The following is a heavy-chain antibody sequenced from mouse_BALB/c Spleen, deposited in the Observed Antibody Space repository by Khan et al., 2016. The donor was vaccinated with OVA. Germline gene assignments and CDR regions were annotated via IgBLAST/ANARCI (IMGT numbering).Heavy chain of an antibody. D-gene: IGHD2-10*01. V-gene: IGHV2-6-1*01. Sequence: QIQLVQSGPGLVAPSQSLSITCPISGFSLTHYGVHWIRQPPGKGLEWLLVIWSDGSTTYNSALKSRLTISKDNSKSQVFLKMNSLQTDDTAMYFCARQPYYHYNIMDYWGQGTSVTVSS. CDR3: ARQPYYHYNIMDY. CDR1: GFSLTHYG. J-gene: IGHJ4*01. CDR2: IWSDGST.